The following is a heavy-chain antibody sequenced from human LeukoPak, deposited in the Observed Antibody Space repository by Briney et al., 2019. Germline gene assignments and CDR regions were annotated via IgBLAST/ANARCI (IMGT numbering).Heavy chain of an antibody. J-gene: IGHJ3*02. CDR3: ARAPAKNVYRPGPFDI. CDR2: ISAYNGNT. Sequence: WASVKVSCKASGYTFTIYGISWVRQAPGQGLEWMGWISAYNGNTNYAQKLQGRVTMTTDTSTSTAYMELRSLRSDDTAVYYCARAPAKNVYRPGPFDIWGQGTMVTVSS. D-gene: IGHD1-14*01. CDR1: GYTFTIYG. V-gene: IGHV1-18*01.